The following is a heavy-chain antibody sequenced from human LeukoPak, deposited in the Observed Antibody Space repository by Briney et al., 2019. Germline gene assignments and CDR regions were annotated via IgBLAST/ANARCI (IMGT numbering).Heavy chain of an antibody. Sequence: SVKVSCKASGGTFSSYAISWVRQAPGQGLEWMGGIIPIFGTANYAQKFQGRVTITADESTSTAYMELGSLRSEDTAVYYCARGVPRTTYYFDYWGQGTLVTVSS. V-gene: IGHV1-69*13. CDR3: ARGVPRTTYYFDY. J-gene: IGHJ4*02. CDR2: IIPIFGTA. CDR1: GGTFSSYA. D-gene: IGHD1-1*01.